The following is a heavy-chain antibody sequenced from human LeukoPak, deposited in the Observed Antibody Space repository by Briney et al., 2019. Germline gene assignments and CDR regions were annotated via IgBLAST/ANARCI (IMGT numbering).Heavy chain of an antibody. J-gene: IGHJ4*02. D-gene: IGHD3-9*01. Sequence: GESLRLSCSTSGFTFSNHFMHWARQAPGKGLEYVSSIGPNGASTLYADSVKGRFTISRDNPKNALYLQLTSLRLEDTALYYCVKDLTGTWSFDYWGQGTLVTVSS. CDR2: IGPNGAST. CDR3: VKDLTGTWSFDY. V-gene: IGHV3-64D*06. CDR1: GFTFSNHF.